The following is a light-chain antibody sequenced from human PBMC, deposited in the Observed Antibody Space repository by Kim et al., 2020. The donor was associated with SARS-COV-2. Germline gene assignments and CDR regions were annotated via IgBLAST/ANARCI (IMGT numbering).Light chain of an antibody. CDR2: QDS. CDR3: QAWDSSTAS. CDR1: KLGDKY. Sequence: SYELTQPPSVFVSPGQTASITCSGDKLGDKYACWYQQKPGQSPVLVIYQDSKRPSGIPERFSGSNSGNTATLTISGTQAMDEADYYCQAWDSSTASFGTGTKVTVL. J-gene: IGLJ1*01. V-gene: IGLV3-1*01.